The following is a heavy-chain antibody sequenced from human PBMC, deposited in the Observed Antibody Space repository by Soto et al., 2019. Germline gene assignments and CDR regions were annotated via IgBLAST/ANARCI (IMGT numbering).Heavy chain of an antibody. CDR1: GGSISSSSYY. V-gene: IGHV4-39*01. Sequence: SETLSLTCTVSGGSISSSSYYWGWIRQPPGKGLEWIGSIYYSGSTYYNPSLKSRVTISVDTSKNQFSLKLSSVTAADTAVYYCASTMVRGVIMRYYYYGMDVWGQGTTVTV. CDR3: ASTMVRGVIMRYYYYGMDV. D-gene: IGHD3-10*01. CDR2: IYYSGST. J-gene: IGHJ6*02.